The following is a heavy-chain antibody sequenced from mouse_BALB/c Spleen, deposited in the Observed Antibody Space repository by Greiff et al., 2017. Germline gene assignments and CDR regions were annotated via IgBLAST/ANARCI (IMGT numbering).Heavy chain of an antibody. CDR2: ISSGGST. CDR3: AREGDYGSSYGY. CDR1: GFTFSSYA. J-gene: IGHJ2*01. Sequence: DVMLVESGGGLVKPGGSLKLSCAASGFTFSSYAMSWVRQTPEKRLEWVASISSGGSTYYPDSVKGRFTISRDNARNILYLQMSSLRSEDTAMYYCAREGDYGSSYGYWGQGTTLTVSS. D-gene: IGHD1-1*01. V-gene: IGHV5-6-5*01.